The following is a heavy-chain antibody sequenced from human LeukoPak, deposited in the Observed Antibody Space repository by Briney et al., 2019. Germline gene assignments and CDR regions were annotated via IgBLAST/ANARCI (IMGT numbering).Heavy chain of an antibody. V-gene: IGHV3-30-3*01. Sequence: GGSLRLCCEATGFTFSSYAMHWDRQAPGKGLEWVGITSYDGTINYYVDSVKGRFTISRDNSKNTVYLQMNSLRVEDTAVYYCARTYYSGSGSYYPHNYFDYWGQGTLVAVSS. CDR2: TSYDGTIN. J-gene: IGHJ4*02. D-gene: IGHD3-10*01. CDR3: ARTYYSGSGSYYPHNYFDY. CDR1: GFTFSSYA.